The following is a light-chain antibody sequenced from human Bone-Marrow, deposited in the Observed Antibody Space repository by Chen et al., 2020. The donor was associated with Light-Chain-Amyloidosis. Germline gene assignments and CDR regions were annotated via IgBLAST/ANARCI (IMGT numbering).Light chain of an antibody. CDR1: ESVSTY. CDR2: KAS. J-gene: IGKJ2*01. V-gene: IGKV1-5*03. CDR3: QHYKTYPYT. Sequence: DIQMTQSPSTLSASVGDRVTITCRATESVSTYLACYQQKPGKAPRLLIYKASALEDGVPSRFSGRGSGTEFTLAISSLQPDDSATYDCQHYKTYPYTFGPGTKLE.